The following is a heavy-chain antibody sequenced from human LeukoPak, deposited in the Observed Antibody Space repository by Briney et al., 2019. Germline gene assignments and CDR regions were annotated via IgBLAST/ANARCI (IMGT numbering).Heavy chain of an antibody. J-gene: IGHJ4*02. CDR3: ARDLHYYDSSGYYYFDY. Sequence: PSVRVSCKASGYTFTSYGISWVRQAPGQGLEWMGWISAYNGNTNYAQKLQGRVTMTTDTSTSTAYMELRSLRSDDTAMYYCARDLHYYDSSGYYYFDYWGQGTLVTVS. CDR2: ISAYNGNT. CDR1: GYTFTSYG. D-gene: IGHD3-22*01. V-gene: IGHV1-18*01.